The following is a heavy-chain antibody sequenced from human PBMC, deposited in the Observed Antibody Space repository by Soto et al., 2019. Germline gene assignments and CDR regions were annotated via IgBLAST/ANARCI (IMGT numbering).Heavy chain of an antibody. CDR1: GYTFTSYA. V-gene: IGHV1-3*05. CDR3: ARDLTWIQLWPGLSYGMDV. Sequence: QVQLVQSGAEEKKPGASVKVSCKASGYTFTSYAMHWVRQAPGQRLEWMGWINAGNGNTKYSQKFQGRVTITRDTSASKDYMELSSLRSEDTAVYYCARDLTWIQLWPGLSYGMDVWGQGTTVTVSS. CDR2: INAGNGNT. J-gene: IGHJ6*02. D-gene: IGHD5-18*01.